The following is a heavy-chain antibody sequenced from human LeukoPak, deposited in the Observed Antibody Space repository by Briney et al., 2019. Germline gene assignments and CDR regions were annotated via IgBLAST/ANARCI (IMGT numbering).Heavy chain of an antibody. D-gene: IGHD1-1*01. CDR3: VRPMTTTRNFEH. CDR2: ISFDGKNK. Sequence: GRSLRLSCAASGFTFSSQPMHWVRQTPGKGLEWVALISFDGKNKFYGDSVIGRFTISRDNTKNTLFLQTNSLRAEDMGVYYCVRPMTTTRNFEHWGQGTLVTVSS. CDR1: GFTFSSQP. J-gene: IGHJ4*02. V-gene: IGHV3-30*03.